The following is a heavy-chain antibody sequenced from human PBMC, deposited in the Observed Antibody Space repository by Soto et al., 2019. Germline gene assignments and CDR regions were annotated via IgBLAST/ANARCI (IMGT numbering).Heavy chain of an antibody. D-gene: IGHD3-3*01. CDR1: GFTFSSYT. Sequence: NPGGSLRLSCAASGFTFSSYTMNWVRQAPGKGLEWVSSISRSSRPGSTYIYYAGSVKGRFTISRDNAKNSLYLQMNSLRAEDTAVYYCATDFWSGYYTEPYWGQGTLVTVSS. J-gene: IGHJ4*02. CDR3: ATDFWSGYYTEPY. V-gene: IGHV3-21*01. CDR2: ISRSSRPGSTYI.